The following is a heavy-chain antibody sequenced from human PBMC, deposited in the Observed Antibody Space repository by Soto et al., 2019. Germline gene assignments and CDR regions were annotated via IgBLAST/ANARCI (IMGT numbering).Heavy chain of an antibody. CDR2: ISSSGAIT. Sequence: EVQLLESGGGLIQPGGSLRLSCAASGFTFSNFAMSWVRQAPGKGLEWVSGISSSGAITYHANSVKGRFTISRDNSKNTLYLQMDSLRAEDTAVYHGAKDLTGIDLTGFLDYWGQGTLVTVSS. V-gene: IGHV3-23*01. D-gene: IGHD3-9*01. J-gene: IGHJ4*02. CDR3: AKDLTGIDLTGFLDY. CDR1: GFTFSNFA.